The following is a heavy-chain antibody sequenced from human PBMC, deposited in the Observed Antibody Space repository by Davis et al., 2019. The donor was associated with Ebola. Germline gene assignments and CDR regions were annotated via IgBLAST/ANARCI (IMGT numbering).Heavy chain of an antibody. CDR1: GASISSYY. D-gene: IGHD4-11*01. J-gene: IGHJ6*02. Sequence: SETLSLTCTDSGASISSYYWSWIRQPPGKGLEWIGNIYYSGSTNYNPSLKSRVTISVDTSKNQFSLKLSSVTAADTAVYYCARAYSNYAPYYYGMDVWGQGTTVTVSS. CDR3: ARAYSNYAPYYYGMDV. CDR2: IYYSGST. V-gene: IGHV4-59*08.